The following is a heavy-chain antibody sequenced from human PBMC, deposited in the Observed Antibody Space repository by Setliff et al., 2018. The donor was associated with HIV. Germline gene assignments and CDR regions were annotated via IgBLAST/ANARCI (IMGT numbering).Heavy chain of an antibody. Sequence: SVKVSCKASVDTFRSHAIGWVRQAPGRGLEWMGGIIPVLGIADSAQKFQDRVTITADASTSTVYMELISLRSEDTAVYYCAGLYGDHGGGYWGQGTLVTVSS. CDR3: AGLYGDHGGGY. D-gene: IGHD4-17*01. CDR1: VDTFRSHA. V-gene: IGHV1-69*10. J-gene: IGHJ4*02. CDR2: IIPVLGIA.